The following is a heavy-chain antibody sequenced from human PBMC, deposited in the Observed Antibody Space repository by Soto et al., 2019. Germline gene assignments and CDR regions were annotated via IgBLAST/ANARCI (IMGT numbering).Heavy chain of an antibody. CDR3: ARDPVAVTSPFYFDY. CDR1: GFTFSHYG. Sequence: XGSLGLSCVASGFTFSHYGMTWVRQGPGKGLEWVAFISTSFTYISYADSVRGRFTISRDNAENTLYLQMDSLRVEDTAVYYCARDPVAVTSPFYFDYWGLGTLVTVSS. V-gene: IGHV3-21*01. D-gene: IGHD6-19*01. CDR2: ISTSFTYI. J-gene: IGHJ4*02.